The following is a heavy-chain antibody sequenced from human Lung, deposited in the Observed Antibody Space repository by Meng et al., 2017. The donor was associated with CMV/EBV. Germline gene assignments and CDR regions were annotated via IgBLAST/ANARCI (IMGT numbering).Heavy chain of an antibody. CDR1: GYTLIDYY. CDR3: TSAPGDY. J-gene: IGHJ4*02. V-gene: IGHV1-2*02. D-gene: IGHD1-14*01. Sequence: QVPRVQSGAAAGKPGAPVKVSCKASGYTLIDYYMHWVRQATGEGLEWVGWINAKSGGTHYAQCFQGRVTITRDTSINTVYVEISSLKSDETAGYYCTSAPGDYWGQGTLVTVSS. CDR2: INAKSGGT.